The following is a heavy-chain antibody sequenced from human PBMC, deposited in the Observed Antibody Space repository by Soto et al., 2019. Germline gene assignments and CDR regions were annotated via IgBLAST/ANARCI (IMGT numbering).Heavy chain of an antibody. D-gene: IGHD3-10*01. CDR1: GYSFITYW. J-gene: IGHJ5*02. CDR3: ARLLINMVRRVIPSDGWFDP. Sequence: GESLKISCNGSGYSFITYWIGWVRQMPGKGLEWMAMIYPADSETRYSPSFQGHVTISADKSISTAYLQWSSLKASDTAIYYCARLLINMVRRVIPSDGWFDPWGQGTLVTVYS. V-gene: IGHV5-51*01. CDR2: IYPADSET.